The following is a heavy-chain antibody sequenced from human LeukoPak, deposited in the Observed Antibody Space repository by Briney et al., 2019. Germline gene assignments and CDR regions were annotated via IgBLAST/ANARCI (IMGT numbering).Heavy chain of an antibody. D-gene: IGHD2-2*03. Sequence: PSETLSLTCTVSGGSISSGGYYWSWIRQHPGKGLEWIGYIYYSGSTYYNPSLKSRVTISVDTSKNQFSLKVSSVTAADTAVYYCARVAGYCSSTSCYTTYYFDYWGQGTLVTVSS. V-gene: IGHV4-31*03. CDR3: ARVAGYCSSTSCYTTYYFDY. J-gene: IGHJ4*02. CDR2: IYYSGST. CDR1: GGSISSGGYY.